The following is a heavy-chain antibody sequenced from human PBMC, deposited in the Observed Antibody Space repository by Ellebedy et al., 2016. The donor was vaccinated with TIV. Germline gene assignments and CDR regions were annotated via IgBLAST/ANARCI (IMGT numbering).Heavy chain of an antibody. V-gene: IGHV1-2*02. CDR1: GYTFSANH. CDR2: INSSSGT. CDR3: ARGASGSYPLPLDY. J-gene: IGHJ4*02. D-gene: IGHD1-26*01. Sequence: ASVKVSCXASGYTFSANHMHWVRQAPGQGLEWMGWINSSSGTMYAQKFQGRVTMTRDTSISTAYMELSSLRSDDTAVYYCARGASGSYPLPLDYWGQGTLVTVSS.